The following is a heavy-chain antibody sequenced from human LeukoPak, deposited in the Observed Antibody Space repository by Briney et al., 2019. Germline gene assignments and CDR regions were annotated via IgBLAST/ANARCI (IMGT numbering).Heavy chain of an antibody. V-gene: IGHV3-33*01. D-gene: IGHD3-10*01. CDR1: GFTFSSYD. J-gene: IGHJ4*02. CDR2: IWNDGSNK. CDR3: ARASGPFDY. Sequence: GGSLRLSCAASGFTFSSYDMHWVRQAPGKGLEWVAVIWNDGSNKYYADSVKGRFTISRDNSKNTLYLQMNSLRAVDTAVYSCARASGPFDYWGQGTLVTVSS.